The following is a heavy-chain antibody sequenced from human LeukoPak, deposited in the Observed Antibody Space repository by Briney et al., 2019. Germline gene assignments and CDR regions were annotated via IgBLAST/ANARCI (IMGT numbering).Heavy chain of an antibody. D-gene: IGHD5-12*01. CDR1: GGSFSGYY. V-gene: IGHV4-59*01. J-gene: IGHJ5*02. CDR3: AGGYSGYDDNWFDP. Sequence: SETLSLTCAVYGGSFSGYYWSWIRQPPGKGLEWIGYIYYSGSTNYNPSLKSRVTISVDTSKNQFSLKLSSVTAADTAVYYCAGGYSGYDDNWFDPWGQGTLVTVSS. CDR2: IYYSGST.